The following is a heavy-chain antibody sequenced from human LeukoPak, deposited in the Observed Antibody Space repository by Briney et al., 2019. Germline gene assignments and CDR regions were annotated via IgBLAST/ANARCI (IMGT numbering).Heavy chain of an antibody. CDR1: AFTFSTYG. CDR2: IRYDGSNK. CDR3: AKGSKAVLFTRDHYMDV. Sequence: GRSLRLSCAASAFTFSTYGMHWVRQAPGKGLEWVAFIRYDGSNKYYADSVLGRFTISRDNSKNTLYLQMNSLRAEDTAVYFCAKGSKAVLFTRDHYMDVWGKGTTVTISS. D-gene: IGHD6-19*01. J-gene: IGHJ6*03. V-gene: IGHV3-30*02.